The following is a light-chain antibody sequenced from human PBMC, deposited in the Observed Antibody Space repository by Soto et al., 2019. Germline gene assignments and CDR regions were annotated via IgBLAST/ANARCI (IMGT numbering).Light chain of an antibody. CDR3: SSYTNED. CDR2: DVS. V-gene: IGLV2-14*01. Sequence: QSVLTQPASVSGSPGQSITISCTGTSSDVGGYNYVSWYQQHPGKAPKLMIYDVSNRPSGVSNRFSGSKSGNTASLTISGLQAEDEADYYCSSYTNEDFGTGTKLTVL. J-gene: IGLJ1*01. CDR1: SSDVGGYNY.